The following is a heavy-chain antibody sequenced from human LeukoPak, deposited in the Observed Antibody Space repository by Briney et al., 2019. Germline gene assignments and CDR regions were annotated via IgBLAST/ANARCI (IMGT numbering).Heavy chain of an antibody. CDR2: INSDGTRT. J-gene: IGHJ4*02. CDR1: GFTFSIYW. Sequence: PGGSLRLSCAASGFTFSIYWMNWVRQAPGKGLVWVSRINSDGTRTSYADSVKGRFTISRDNAKNTLHLQMNSLRAEDTAVYYCARDDHSDYTNDCWGQGTLVTVSS. V-gene: IGHV3-74*01. D-gene: IGHD4-11*01. CDR3: ARDDHSDYTNDC.